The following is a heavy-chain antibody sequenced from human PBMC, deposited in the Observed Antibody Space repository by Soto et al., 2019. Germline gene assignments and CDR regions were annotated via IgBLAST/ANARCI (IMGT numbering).Heavy chain of an antibody. J-gene: IGHJ6*02. CDR1: GGSISSGGYY. V-gene: IGHV4-31*03. CDR2: IYYSGST. CDR3: ARDSVVVVAATNPYYGMDV. D-gene: IGHD2-15*01. Sequence: PSETLSLTCTVSGGSISSGGYYWSWIRQHPGKGLEWIGYIYYSGSTYYNPSLKSRVTISVDTSKNQFSLKLSSVTAADTAVYYCARDSVVVVAATNPYYGMDVWGQGTTVTVSS.